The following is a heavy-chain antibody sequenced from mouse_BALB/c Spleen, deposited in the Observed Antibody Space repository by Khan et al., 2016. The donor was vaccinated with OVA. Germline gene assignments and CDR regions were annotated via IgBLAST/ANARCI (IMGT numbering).Heavy chain of an antibody. Sequence: QVQLQQSGAELARPGASVKLSCKASGYTFTDYYINWMKQRTGQGLEWIGEIYPGSGNIYYNEKFKGKATLTADKSSSTAYMQLSSLASEDSAVYYYARGWADWLPYWGQGTLVTVSA. J-gene: IGHJ3*01. CDR3: ARGWADWLPY. D-gene: IGHD2-3*01. CDR1: GYTFTDYY. CDR2: IYPGSGNI. V-gene: IGHV1-77*01.